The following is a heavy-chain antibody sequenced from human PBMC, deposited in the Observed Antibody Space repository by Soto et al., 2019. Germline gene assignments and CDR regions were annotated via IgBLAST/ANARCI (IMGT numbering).Heavy chain of an antibody. CDR3: ARDRSIFGVVALDYGMDV. CDR1: GSSISSGDYY. J-gene: IGHJ6*02. V-gene: IGHV4-30-4*01. Sequence: SETLSLTCTVSGSSISSGDYYWSWIRQPPGKGLEWIGYIYYSGSTYYNPSLKSRVTISVDTSKNQFSLKLSSVTAADTAVYYCARDRSIFGVVALDYGMDVWGQGTTVTVSS. D-gene: IGHD3-3*01. CDR2: IYYSGST.